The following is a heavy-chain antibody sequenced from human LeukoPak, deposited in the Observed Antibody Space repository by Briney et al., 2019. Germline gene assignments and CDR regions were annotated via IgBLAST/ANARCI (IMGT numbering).Heavy chain of an antibody. V-gene: IGHV4-34*01. CDR2: INHSGST. CDR3: ARVGGSGWYELLALYYHVDY. J-gene: IGHJ4*02. D-gene: IGHD6-19*01. Sequence: SETLSLTCAVYGGSFSGYYWSWIRQPPGKGLEWIGEINHSGSTNYNPSLKSRVTISVDTSKNQFSLELSSVTAADTAVYYCARVGGSGWYELLALYYHVDYCGQGTLVPGS. CDR1: GGSFSGYY.